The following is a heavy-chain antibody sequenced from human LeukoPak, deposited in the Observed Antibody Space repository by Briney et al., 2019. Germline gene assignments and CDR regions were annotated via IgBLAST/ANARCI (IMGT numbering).Heavy chain of an antibody. Sequence: GGSLRLSCAASGFTVSSNYMSWVRQAPGKGLEWVPVIYSGGTTYYADSVKGRFTISRDNSKNTLYLQMNSLRAEDTAVYYCATRTSGSYNASFDYWGQGTLVTVSS. V-gene: IGHV3-53*01. CDR1: GFTVSSNY. D-gene: IGHD1-26*01. CDR3: ATRTSGSYNASFDY. CDR2: IYSGGTT. J-gene: IGHJ4*02.